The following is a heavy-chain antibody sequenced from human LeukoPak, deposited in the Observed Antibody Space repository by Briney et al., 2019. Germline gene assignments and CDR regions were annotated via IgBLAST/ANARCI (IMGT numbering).Heavy chain of an antibody. J-gene: IGHJ4*02. V-gene: IGHV1-69*05. CDR3: ARGGYDFWSAYLGY. CDR1: GGTFSRYA. Sequence: GSSVKVSCKASGGTFSRYAISWVRQAPGQGLEWMGGIIPIFGTANYAQKFQGRVTITTDESTSTAYMELSSLRSEDTAVYYCARGGYDFWSAYLGYWGQGTLVTVSS. D-gene: IGHD3-3*01. CDR2: IIPIFGTA.